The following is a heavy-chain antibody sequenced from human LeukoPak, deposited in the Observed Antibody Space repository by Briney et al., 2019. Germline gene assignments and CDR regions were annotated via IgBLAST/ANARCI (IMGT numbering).Heavy chain of an antibody. CDR3: ARRYCSGGSCYSDGYYGMDV. CDR2: INAYNGNT. D-gene: IGHD2-15*01. CDR1: GYTFTNYG. Sequence: ASVRVSCKASGYTFTNYGFSWVRQAPGQWLEWMGWINAYNGNTNYAQKLQGRVTMTTDTSTNTAYMELRSLRSDDTAVYYCARRYCSGGSCYSDGYYGMDVWGQGTTVTVSS. J-gene: IGHJ6*02. V-gene: IGHV1-18*01.